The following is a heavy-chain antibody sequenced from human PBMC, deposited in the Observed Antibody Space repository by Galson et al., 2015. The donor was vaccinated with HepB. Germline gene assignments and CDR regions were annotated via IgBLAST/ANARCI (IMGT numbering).Heavy chain of an antibody. CDR1: GFTFTSDA. Sequence: SLRLSCAASGFTFTSDAVSWVRQAPGKGLEWVSSISGVGRRTYYAGSVKGRFTFSRDDSKNTLFLQMNSLRAEDTAVYFCTRDALVRGLIITYFFDYWGLGTLVTVSS. J-gene: IGHJ4*02. D-gene: IGHD3-10*01. CDR3: TRDALVRGLIITYFFDY. V-gene: IGHV3-23*01. CDR2: ISGVGRRT.